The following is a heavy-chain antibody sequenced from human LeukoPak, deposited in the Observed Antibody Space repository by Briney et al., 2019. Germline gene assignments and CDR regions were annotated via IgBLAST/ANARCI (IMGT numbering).Heavy chain of an antibody. CDR2: INQDGSEK. J-gene: IGHJ4*02. CDR1: GITFSRFW. V-gene: IGHV3-7*03. CDR3: ASGGHLDY. Sequence: GGSLRLSCAASGITFSRFWMSWVRQAPGKGLQWVANINQDGSEKHYVDSVKGRFTISRDIAENSLYLQMNSLRAEGTAVYYCASGGHLDYWGQGALVTVAS. D-gene: IGHD3-16*01.